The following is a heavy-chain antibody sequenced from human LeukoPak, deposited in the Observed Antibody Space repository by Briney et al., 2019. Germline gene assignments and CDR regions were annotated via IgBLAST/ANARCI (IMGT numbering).Heavy chain of an antibody. CDR3: AREWELPSPIDY. CDR2: IIPIFGTA. V-gene: IGHV1-69*05. D-gene: IGHD1-26*01. J-gene: IGHJ4*02. CDR1: GGTFSSYA. Sequence: SVKVSCKASGGTFSSYAISWVRQAPGQGLEWMGGIIPIFGTANYAQKLQGRVTMTTDTSTSTAYMELRSLRSDDTAVYYCAREWELPSPIDYWGQGTLVTVSS.